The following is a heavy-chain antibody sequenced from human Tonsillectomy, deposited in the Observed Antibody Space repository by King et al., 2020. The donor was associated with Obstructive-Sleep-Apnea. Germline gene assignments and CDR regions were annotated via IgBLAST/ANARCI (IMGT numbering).Heavy chain of an antibody. CDR2: IGYDGRKK. V-gene: IGHV3-30*02. CDR3: AKEEGSGWGDY. D-gene: IGHD6-19*01. J-gene: IGHJ4*02. Sequence: VQLVESGGGVVQPGGSLRLSCAASGFTFNSYGMYWVRQAPVKGLEWVTYIGYDGRKKYYGDSVRGRFTISRDNSKNTLYLQMNSLRAEDTAVYYCAKEEGSGWGDYWGQGTLVTVSS. CDR1: GFTFNSYG.